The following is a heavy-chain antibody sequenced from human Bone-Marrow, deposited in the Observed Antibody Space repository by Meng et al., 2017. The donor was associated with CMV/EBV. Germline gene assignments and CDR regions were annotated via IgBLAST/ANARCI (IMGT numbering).Heavy chain of an antibody. Sequence: GGSLRLSCAASGFTFSSYEMNWVRQAPGKGLEWVSYISSSGSTTYYADSVKGRFTISRDNAKNSLYLQMNSLRAEDTAVYYCARDVGWFAHDYWGQGTLVTVSS. CDR3: ARDVGWFAHDY. D-gene: IGHD3-3*01. CDR2: ISSSGSTT. V-gene: IGHV3-48*03. J-gene: IGHJ4*02. CDR1: GFTFSSYE.